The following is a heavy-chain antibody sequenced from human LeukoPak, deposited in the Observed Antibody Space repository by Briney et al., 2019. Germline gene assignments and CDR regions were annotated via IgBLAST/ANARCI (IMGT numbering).Heavy chain of an antibody. CDR1: GGSISGYY. V-gene: IGHV4-59*01. CDR3: ARAPQDGSNWSHYFDH. D-gene: IGHD6-13*01. Sequence: SETLSLTCTVSGGSISGYYWSWVRQPPGKGLEWIGYIYYIGSTNYNPSLNNRVTISIDRSRNQFSLKLNSVTPADTAVYYCARAPQDGSNWSHYFDHWGRGALVTVSS. J-gene: IGHJ4*02. CDR2: IYYIGST.